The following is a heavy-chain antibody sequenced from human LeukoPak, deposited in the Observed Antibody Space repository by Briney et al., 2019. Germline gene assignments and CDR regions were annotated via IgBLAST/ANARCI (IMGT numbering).Heavy chain of an antibody. CDR2: IYENGGTT. CDR3: AKDFRIGYSAHFDY. CDR1: GFTFRSHA. Sequence: GGSLRLSCVGSGFTFRSHAMSWVRQAPEKGLEFVSGIYENGGTTYYADSVKGRFSISGDNSKNTLYLQMDSLRGEDTAVYYCAKDFRIGYSAHFDYWGQGTLVTVSS. D-gene: IGHD2-21*01. V-gene: IGHV3-23*01. J-gene: IGHJ4*02.